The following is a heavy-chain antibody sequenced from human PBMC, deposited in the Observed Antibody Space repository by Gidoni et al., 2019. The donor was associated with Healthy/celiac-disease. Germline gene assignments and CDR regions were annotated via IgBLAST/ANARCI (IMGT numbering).Heavy chain of an antibody. CDR1: VGSISSSSYY. CDR3: AREGGTPGYSGYDWNFDY. D-gene: IGHD5-12*01. J-gene: IGHJ4*02. V-gene: IGHV4-39*02. CDR2: IYYSGSP. Sequence: QLQLQESGPGLVKPSETLSLTCTVSVGSISSSSYYWGWIRQPPGKGLEWIGSIYYSGSPYYNPSLKRRVTISVDTSKNQFSLKLSSVTAADTAVYYWAREGGTPGYSGYDWNFDYWGQGTLVTVSS.